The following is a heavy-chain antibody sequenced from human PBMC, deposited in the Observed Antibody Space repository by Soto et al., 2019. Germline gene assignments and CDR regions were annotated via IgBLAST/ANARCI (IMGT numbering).Heavy chain of an antibody. Sequence: GESLKISCQASWLDFDNFWIGWVRQMPGKGLEWMGIIYPGDSETRYSPSFQGQVTISADSSSSAAYLQWRSLKASDTAMYYCASLSSWYIDYWGQGTLVTVSS. D-gene: IGHD6-6*01. J-gene: IGHJ4*02. CDR1: WLDFDNFW. CDR2: IYPGDSET. CDR3: ASLSSWYIDY. V-gene: IGHV5-51*01.